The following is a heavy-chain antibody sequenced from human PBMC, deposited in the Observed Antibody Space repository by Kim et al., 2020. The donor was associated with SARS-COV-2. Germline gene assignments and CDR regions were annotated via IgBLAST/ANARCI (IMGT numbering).Heavy chain of an antibody. Sequence: SETLSLTCAVSGGSISSSNWWSWVRQPPGKGLEWIGEIYHSGSTNYNPSLKSRVTISVDKSKNQFSLKLSSVTAADTAVYYCARDLVGIAVAGTYFDYWGQGTLVTVSS. CDR1: GGSISSSNW. CDR3: ARDLVGIAVAGTYFDY. V-gene: IGHV4-4*02. J-gene: IGHJ4*02. D-gene: IGHD6-19*01. CDR2: IYHSGST.